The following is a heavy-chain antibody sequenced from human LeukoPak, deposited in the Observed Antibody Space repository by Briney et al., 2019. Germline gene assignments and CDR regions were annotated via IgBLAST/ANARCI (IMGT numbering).Heavy chain of an antibody. CDR2: VNPDSGGT. D-gene: IGHD1-1*01. V-gene: IGHV1-2*02. J-gene: IGHJ6*03. Sequence: WASVKVSCKASGYTFTGYYMHWVRQAPGQGLEWMGWVNPDSGGTNYAQKFQGRVTMTRDTSISTVYMELSRLKSDDTAVYYCARDKQLDWAHYYYYYMEVWGKGTAVTVSS. CDR3: ARDKQLDWAHYYYYYMEV. CDR1: GYTFTGYY.